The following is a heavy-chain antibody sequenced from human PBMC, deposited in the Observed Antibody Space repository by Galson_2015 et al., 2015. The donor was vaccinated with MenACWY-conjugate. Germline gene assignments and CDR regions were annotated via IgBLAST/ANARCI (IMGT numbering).Heavy chain of an antibody. CDR3: TRDRGGQQPYLNDH. Sequence: SLRLSCAASGFTFSTSHMNWVRQAPGKGLEWISYISSSSSTIYYADSVEGRFTISRENAKNSLYLQMNSLRDEDTAVYYCTRDRGGQQPYLNDHWGQGTLVTVSS. CDR1: GFTFSTSH. CDR2: ISSSSSTI. D-gene: IGHD6-13*01. J-gene: IGHJ4*02. V-gene: IGHV3-48*02.